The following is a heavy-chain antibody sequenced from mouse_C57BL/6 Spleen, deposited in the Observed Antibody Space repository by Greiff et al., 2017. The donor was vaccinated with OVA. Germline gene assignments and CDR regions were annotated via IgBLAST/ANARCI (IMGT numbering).Heavy chain of an antibody. CDR2: IHPNSGST. V-gene: IGHV1-64*01. CDR1: GYTFTSYW. D-gene: IGHD2-5*01. Sequence: VQLQQPGAELVKPGASVKLSCKASGYTFTSYWMHWVKQRPGQGLEWIGMIHPNSGSTNYNEKFKSKATLTVDKSSSTAYMQLSSLTSEDSAVYYCARYYSNYGGYWYFDGWGTGTTVTVSS. CDR3: ARYYSNYGGYWYFDG. J-gene: IGHJ1*03.